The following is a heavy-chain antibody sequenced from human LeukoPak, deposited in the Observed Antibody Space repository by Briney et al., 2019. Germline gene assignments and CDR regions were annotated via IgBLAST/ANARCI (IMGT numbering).Heavy chain of an antibody. CDR2: IYPGDSDT. V-gene: IGHV5-51*01. D-gene: IGHD2-21*02. J-gene: IGHJ4*02. CDR3: ARQGCGGDCYSGVFDY. Sequence: GESLKISCKGSEYSFTSYWIGWVRQMPGKGLEWMGIIYPGDSDTRYSPSFQGQVTISADKSISTAYLQWSSLKASDTAMYYCARQGCGGDCYSGVFDYWGQGTLVTVSS. CDR1: EYSFTSYW.